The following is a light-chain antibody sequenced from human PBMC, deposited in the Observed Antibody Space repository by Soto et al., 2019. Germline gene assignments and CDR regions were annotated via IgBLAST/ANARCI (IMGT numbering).Light chain of an antibody. Sequence: QSALTQPASVSGSPGQSITISCTGTSSDVGGYNYVSWYQQHPGIAPKLMIYEVTNRPSGVSNRFSGSKSGNTASLTISGLQAEDEADYYCCSYAGSRGWVFGGGTKLTVL. CDR2: EVT. V-gene: IGLV2-14*01. CDR3: CSYAGSRGWV. J-gene: IGLJ3*02. CDR1: SSDVGGYNY.